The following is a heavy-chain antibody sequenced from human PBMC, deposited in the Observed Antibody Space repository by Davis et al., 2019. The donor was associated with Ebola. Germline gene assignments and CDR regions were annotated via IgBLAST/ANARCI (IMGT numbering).Heavy chain of an antibody. CDR2: INPNSGGT. D-gene: IGHD3-9*01. V-gene: IGHV1-2*02. CDR1: GYTFTGYY. J-gene: IGHJ4*02. Sequence: ASVKVSCNASGYTFTGYYMHWVRQAPGQGLEWMGWINPNSGGTNYAQKFQGRVTMTRETSISTAYMELSRLRSDDTAVYYCARESGMEYDILTGYPDYWGQGTLVTVSS. CDR3: ARESGMEYDILTGYPDY.